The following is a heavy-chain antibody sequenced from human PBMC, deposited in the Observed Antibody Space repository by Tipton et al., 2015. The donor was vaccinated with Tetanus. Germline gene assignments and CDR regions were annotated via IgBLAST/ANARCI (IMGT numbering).Heavy chain of an antibody. CDR2: ISYAGYT. D-gene: IGHD1-14*01. J-gene: IGHJ2*01. CDR3: AREMNRFFDI. V-gene: IGHV4-59*11. CDR1: GGPISGHY. Sequence: TLSLTCTVSGGPISGHYWSWIRQTSGRGLEWIGYISYAGYTSYSPSLKNRVTMSVDTSKNQFSLKLKSVTAADTAVYYCAREMNRFFDIWGRGTLVTASS.